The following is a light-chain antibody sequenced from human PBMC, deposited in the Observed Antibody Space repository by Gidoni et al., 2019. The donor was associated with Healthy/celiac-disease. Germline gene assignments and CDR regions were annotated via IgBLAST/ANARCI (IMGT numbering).Light chain of an antibody. Sequence: DIQMTQSPSSLSASVGDRVTITCRASQSISSYLNWYQQKPGKAPKLLIYAASSLQSGVPSRFSGIGPGTEFTLTISSLQPEDFATYYCQQSYSTPGFGGGTKVEIK. CDR2: AAS. CDR3: QQSYSTPG. CDR1: QSISSY. V-gene: IGKV1-39*01. J-gene: IGKJ4*01.